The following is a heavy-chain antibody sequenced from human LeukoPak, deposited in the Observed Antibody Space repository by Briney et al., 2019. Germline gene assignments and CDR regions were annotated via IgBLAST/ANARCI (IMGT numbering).Heavy chain of an antibody. CDR2: IYYSGST. CDR1: GGSISTYY. CDR3: ASGVTKDANGWYYFDF. Sequence: SETLSLTCTVSGGSISTYYWSWIRQPPGKGLEWIGYIYYSGSTNYNPSLKSRVTISADTSKNQFSLKLGSVTAADTAVYYRASGVTKDANGWYYFDFWGQGTLVTVSS. J-gene: IGHJ4*02. V-gene: IGHV4-59*08. D-gene: IGHD6-19*01.